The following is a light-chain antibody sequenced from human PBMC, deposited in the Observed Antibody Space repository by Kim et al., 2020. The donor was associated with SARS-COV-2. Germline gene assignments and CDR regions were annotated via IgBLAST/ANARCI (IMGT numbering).Light chain of an antibody. V-gene: IGLV3-19*01. CDR3: KARDSRGTLRV. CDR2: GEN. CDR1: SLRSDY. J-gene: IGLJ3*02. Sequence: ALGQTVRIKCQGDSLRSDYASWYQQKPGQAPVLVIYGENNRPSGIPDRFSGSSSGNTASLTITGAQADDEADYYCKARDSRGTLRVFAGGTQLTVL.